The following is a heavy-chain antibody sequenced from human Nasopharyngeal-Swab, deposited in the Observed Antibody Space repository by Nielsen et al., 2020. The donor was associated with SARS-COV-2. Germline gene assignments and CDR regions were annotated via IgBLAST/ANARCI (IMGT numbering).Heavy chain of an antibody. J-gene: IGHJ6*02. V-gene: IGHV3-30*04. D-gene: IGHD6-19*01. Sequence: SCAASGFTFSSYAMHWVCQAPGKGLEWVAVISYDGSNKYYADSVKGRFTISRDNSKNTLYLQMNSLRAEDTAVYYCARDPSKYSSGWLYYYYGMDVWGQGTTVTVSS. CDR1: GFTFSSYA. CDR3: ARDPSKYSSGWLYYYYGMDV. CDR2: ISYDGSNK.